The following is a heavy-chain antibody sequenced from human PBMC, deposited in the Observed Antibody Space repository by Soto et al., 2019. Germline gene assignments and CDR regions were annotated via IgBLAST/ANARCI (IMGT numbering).Heavy chain of an antibody. D-gene: IGHD1-7*01. CDR3: ASSPKTGTTLYYYYGMDV. J-gene: IGHJ6*02. Sequence: GASVKVSCKASGYTFTSYGIRWVRQAPGQGLEWMGWIGVYNGNTNYAQKLQGRVTMTTDTSTSTAYMELRSLRSDDTAVYYCASSPKTGTTLYYYYGMDVWGQGTTVTVSS. V-gene: IGHV1-18*04. CDR2: IGVYNGNT. CDR1: GYTFTSYG.